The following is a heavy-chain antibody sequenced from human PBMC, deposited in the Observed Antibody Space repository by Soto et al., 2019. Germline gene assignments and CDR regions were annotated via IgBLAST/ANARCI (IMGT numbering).Heavy chain of an antibody. CDR2: IYSSGTT. D-gene: IGHD3-22*01. CDR1: GLDVSTNY. CDR3: ARGTSGYSF. J-gene: IGHJ4*02. V-gene: IGHV3-53*01. Sequence: EVQLVESGGGLIQPGGSLRLSYAASGLDVSTNYMNWVRQAPGKGLEWVSMIYSSGTTYYAASVKGRFSISRDKSKNTLYLQMNSLRADDTAVYYCARGTSGYSFWGQGTLVTVSS.